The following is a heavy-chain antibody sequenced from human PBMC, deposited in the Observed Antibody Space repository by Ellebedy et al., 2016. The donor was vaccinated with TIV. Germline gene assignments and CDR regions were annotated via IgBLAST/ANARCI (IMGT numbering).Heavy chain of an antibody. Sequence: PGGSLRLSCVASGFTFSSYWMSWVRQAPGRGLEWVANLKQDGREAYYVDSVKGRFTIPRDNAKNSLYLQMNSLGVEDTALYHCARSRYPEARSSFDSWGQGTLVTVSS. CDR3: ARSRYPEARSSFDS. D-gene: IGHD6-6*01. J-gene: IGHJ4*02. CDR1: GFTFSSYW. V-gene: IGHV3-7*01. CDR2: LKQDGREA.